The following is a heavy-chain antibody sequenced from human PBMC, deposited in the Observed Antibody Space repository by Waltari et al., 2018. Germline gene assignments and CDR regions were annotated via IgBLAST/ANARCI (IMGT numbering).Heavy chain of an antibody. CDR3: AKAMRGTVPLDD. V-gene: IGHV3-23*01. CDR2: ISSGGVST. CDR1: GVTFSSYS. J-gene: IGHJ4*02. Sequence: EVQLLESGGSLVQPGVSLRLSCVASGVTFSSYSMSWVRQAPGKGLEWVSTISSGGVSTYYADSVRGRFTISRDNSKNTLYLQMNNLRAEDTDLYYCAKAMRGTVPLDDWGQGTLLTVSS. D-gene: IGHD1-7*01.